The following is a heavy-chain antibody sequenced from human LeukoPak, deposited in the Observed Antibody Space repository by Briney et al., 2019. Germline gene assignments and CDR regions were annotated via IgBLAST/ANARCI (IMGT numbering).Heavy chain of an antibody. V-gene: IGHV3-23*01. D-gene: IGHD2-2*01. CDR1: GFTFSIYA. CDR3: ARDAAYCSSTSCYEGSFDY. CDR2: ITSSGGTT. Sequence: GGSLRLSCAASGFTFSIYAMSWVRQAPGKGLEWVSAITSSGGTTYYADSVRGRFTISRDNSKNTLYLQMNSLRAEDTAVYHCARDAAYCSSTSCYEGSFDYWGQGTLVTVSS. J-gene: IGHJ4*02.